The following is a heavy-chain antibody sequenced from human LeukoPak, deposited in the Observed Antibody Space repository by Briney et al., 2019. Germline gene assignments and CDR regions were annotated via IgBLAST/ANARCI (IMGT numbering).Heavy chain of an antibody. CDR2: ISGSGGST. CDR3: AKSNPTYYDILTGLFDY. Sequence: GGSLRLSCAASGFTFSSNAMSWVRQAPGKGLEWVSAISGSGGSTYYADSVKGRFTISRDNSKNTLYLQMNSLRAEDTAVYYCAKSNPTYYDILTGLFDYWGQGTLVTVSS. CDR1: GFTFSSNA. V-gene: IGHV3-23*01. D-gene: IGHD3-9*01. J-gene: IGHJ4*01.